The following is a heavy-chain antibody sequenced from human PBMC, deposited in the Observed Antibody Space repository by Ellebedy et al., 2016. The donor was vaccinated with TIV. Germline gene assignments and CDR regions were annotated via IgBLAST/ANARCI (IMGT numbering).Heavy chain of an antibody. D-gene: IGHD2-21*01. CDR3: ARGLWWFDN. J-gene: IGHJ4*02. V-gene: IGHV3-74*01. CDR1: GFTLSNYY. Sequence: GGSLRLXXAASGFTLSNYYMHWVRQVPGRGLMWVSDTNGDGSLTNYADSVRGRFTISRDNSKNTVDLEMSSLRADDTAVYYCARGLWWFDNWGQGTLITVSS. CDR2: TNGDGSLT.